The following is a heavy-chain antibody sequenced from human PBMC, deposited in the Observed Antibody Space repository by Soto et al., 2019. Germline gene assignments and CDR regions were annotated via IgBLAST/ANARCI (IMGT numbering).Heavy chain of an antibody. J-gene: IGHJ4*02. CDR2: IYYSGST. CDR3: ARVLYDFWSGYCYYFDY. D-gene: IGHD3-3*01. V-gene: IGHV4-39*01. CDR1: GGSISSSSYY. Sequence: PSETLSLTCTVSGGSISSSSYYWGWIRQPPGKGLEWIGSIYYSGSTYYNPSLKSRVTISVDTSKNQFSLKLSSVTAADTAVYYCARVLYDFWSGYCYYFDYWGQGTLVTAPQ.